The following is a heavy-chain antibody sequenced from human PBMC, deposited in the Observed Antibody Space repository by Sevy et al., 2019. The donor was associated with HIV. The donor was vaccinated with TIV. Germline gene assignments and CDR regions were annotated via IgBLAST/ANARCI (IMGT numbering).Heavy chain of an antibody. Sequence: GGSLRLSCAASGFTFSSYAMSWVRQAPGKGLEWVSAISGSGGSTYYADSVKGRSTISRDNSKNTLYLQMNSLRAEDTAVYYCAKDGRIVGAKDYWGQGTLVTVSS. CDR1: GFTFSSYA. V-gene: IGHV3-23*01. CDR2: ISGSGGST. D-gene: IGHD1-26*01. J-gene: IGHJ4*02. CDR3: AKDGRIVGAKDY.